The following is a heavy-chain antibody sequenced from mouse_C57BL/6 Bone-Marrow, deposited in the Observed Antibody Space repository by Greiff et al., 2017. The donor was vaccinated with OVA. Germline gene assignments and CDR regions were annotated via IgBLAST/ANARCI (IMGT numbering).Heavy chain of an antibody. CDR2: INPGGGYT. CDR3: AKLEYDGSDY. V-gene: IGHV1-63*01. D-gene: IGHD2-14*01. CDR1: GYTFTNYW. J-gene: IGHJ2*01. Sequence: QVQLKQSGAELVRPGTSVKMSCKASGYTFTNYWIGWAKQRPGQGLGWIGDINPGGGYTNYNEKFKGKATLTADKSSSTAYMQFSRLTSEDTAIYYCAKLEYDGSDYWGQGTTLTVSS.